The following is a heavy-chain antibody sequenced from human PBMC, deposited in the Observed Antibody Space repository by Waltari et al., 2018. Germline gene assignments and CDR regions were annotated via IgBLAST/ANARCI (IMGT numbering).Heavy chain of an antibody. J-gene: IGHJ5*02. Sequence: EVQLLESGGDLVQPGGSLRLSCAASGFTFTNYAMIWVRQVPRKGLEWVSSISSSGGCSYYADSVKGRFTISRDNSRGTLSLQMNSLTAEDTAVYYCGKDQENDPSCEVTWGQGTLVTVSS. CDR1: GFTFTNYA. CDR3: GKDQENDPSCEVT. CDR2: ISSSGGCS. V-gene: IGHV3-23*01.